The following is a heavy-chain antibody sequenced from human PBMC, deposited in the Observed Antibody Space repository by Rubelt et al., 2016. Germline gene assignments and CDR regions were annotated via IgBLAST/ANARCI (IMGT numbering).Heavy chain of an antibody. V-gene: IGHV4-39*07. CDR3: ATTKVGTVYVPS. CDR2: IYHSGST. CDR1: GGSISSSSYY. D-gene: IGHD5/OR15-5a*01. Sequence: QLQLQESGPGLVKPSETLSLTCTVSGGSISSSSYYWGWIRQPPGKGLEWIGEIYHSGSTNYNPSLQSRVTISVDTSKNQFYRGLSSVAAADTAVYYCATTKVGTVYVPSWGQGALVTVSS. J-gene: IGHJ4*02.